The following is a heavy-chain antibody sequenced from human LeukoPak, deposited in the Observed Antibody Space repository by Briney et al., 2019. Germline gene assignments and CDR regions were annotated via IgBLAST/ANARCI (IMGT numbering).Heavy chain of an antibody. CDR2: INHSGST. CDR3: ARGRTVTRTTYYYYYYGMDV. CDR1: GGSFSGYY. D-gene: IGHD2-2*01. J-gene: IGHJ6*02. Sequence: SETLSLTCAVYGGSFSGYYWSWIRQPPGKGLEWIGEINHSGSTNYNPSLKCRVTISVDTSKNQFSLKLSSVTAADTAVYYCARGRTVTRTTYYYYYYGMDVWGQGTTVTVSS. V-gene: IGHV4-34*01.